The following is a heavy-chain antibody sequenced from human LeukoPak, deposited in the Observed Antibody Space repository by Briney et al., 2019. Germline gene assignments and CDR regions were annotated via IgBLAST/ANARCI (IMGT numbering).Heavy chain of an antibody. CDR1: GFTFSSHA. J-gene: IGHJ4*02. D-gene: IGHD6-19*01. CDR2: ISYDGSNK. CDR3: AKGGMGGWYDEPFDY. V-gene: IGHV3-30*04. Sequence: GRSLRLSCAASGFTFSSHAMHWVRQAPGKGLEWVAVISYDGSNKYYADSVKGRFTISRDNSKNTLYLQMNSLRAEDTAIYYCAKGGMGGWYDEPFDYWGQGTLVTVSS.